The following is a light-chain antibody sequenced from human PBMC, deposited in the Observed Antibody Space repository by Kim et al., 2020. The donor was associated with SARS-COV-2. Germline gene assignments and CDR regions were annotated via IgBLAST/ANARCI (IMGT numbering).Light chain of an antibody. Sequence: EIVLTQSPATLSVSPGEGVTLACRASQRVDSNLAWYQQKPGQAPRLRIYGASSRATGIPARFRGSGSETEFTLTISSLQSEDVAVYYCQQYNSWPPLTFGGGTKVEI. CDR1: QRVDSN. V-gene: IGKV3-15*01. CDR3: QQYNSWPPLT. J-gene: IGKJ4*01. CDR2: GAS.